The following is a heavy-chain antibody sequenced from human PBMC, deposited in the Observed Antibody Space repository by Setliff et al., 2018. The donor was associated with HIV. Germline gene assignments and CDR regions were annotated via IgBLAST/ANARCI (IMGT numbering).Heavy chain of an antibody. CDR2: IYASGSV. D-gene: IGHD6-6*01. J-gene: IGHJ4*02. V-gene: IGHV4-4*07. CDR1: GGSISSYY. CDR3: ASTSSLGSSFDY. Sequence: SETLSLTCTVSGGSISSYYWSWIRQPAGKGLEWIGRIYASGSVNYNPSLNSRVTISVDTSKNQFSLKVNSVTAADTAVYYCASTSSLGSSFDYWGQGTLVTVSS.